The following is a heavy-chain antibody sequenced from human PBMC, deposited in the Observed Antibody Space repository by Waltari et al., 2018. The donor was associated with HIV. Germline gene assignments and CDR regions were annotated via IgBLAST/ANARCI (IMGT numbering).Heavy chain of an antibody. CDR1: GFSFTRYG. V-gene: IGHV1-18*04. J-gene: IGHJ1*01. D-gene: IGHD6-19*01. CDR3: VRDLSPMGKSGWYDS. Sequence: QVRLVPSGAEVKKPGASVKVSCKASGFSFTRYGFSWVRQAPGKGLEWMGWIHTNTGNTDSAENFQGRVSMTRDTFTNTMYMELRTLNSDDSAIYFCVRDLSPMGKSGWYDSWGQGTVVTVSS. CDR2: IHTNTGNT.